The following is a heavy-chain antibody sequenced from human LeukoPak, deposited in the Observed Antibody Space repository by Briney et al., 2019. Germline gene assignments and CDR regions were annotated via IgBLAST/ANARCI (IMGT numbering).Heavy chain of an antibody. Sequence: GASVKVSCKVSGHTLSDFSMHWVRQAPGKGLEWMGGFDPENGKTVYAKKFQGRVTLTEDTSRDTGYMEVSSLRSEDTAVYYCGTKRWAAAGPIDFWGQGTLVTVSS. J-gene: IGHJ4*02. V-gene: IGHV1-24*01. CDR1: GHTLSDFS. CDR3: GTKRWAAAGPIDF. D-gene: IGHD6-13*01. CDR2: FDPENGKT.